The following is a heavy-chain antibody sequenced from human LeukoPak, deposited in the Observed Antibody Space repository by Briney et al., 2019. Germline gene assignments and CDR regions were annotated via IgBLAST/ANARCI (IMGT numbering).Heavy chain of an antibody. CDR2: ISGSGGST. V-gene: IGHV3-23*01. D-gene: IGHD3-10*01. CDR1: GFTFSSYA. J-gene: IGHJ4*02. CDR3: AKTHGSGSYGRPFDY. Sequence: PGGSLRLSCAASGFTFSSYAMSWVRQAPGKGLEWVSAISGSGGSTYYADSVKGRFTISRDNSKNTLYLQMNSLRAEDTAVYYCAKTHGSGSYGRPFDYWGQGTLVTVSS.